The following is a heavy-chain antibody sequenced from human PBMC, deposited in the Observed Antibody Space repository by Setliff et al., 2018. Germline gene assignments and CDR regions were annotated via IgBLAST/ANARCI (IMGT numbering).Heavy chain of an antibody. V-gene: IGHV1-8*03. CDR3: ARGSRSGGKGGYNWFDP. CDR2: MNPNSGHT. J-gene: IGHJ5*02. CDR1: GYTFTSYD. D-gene: IGHD2-15*01. Sequence: ASVKVSCKASGYTFTSYDINWVRQATGQGLEWMGWMNPNSGHTCYAQKFRGRVTITRNTSISTTYMELSSLRSEDTAVYYCARGSRSGGKGGYNWFDPWGQGTLVTVSS.